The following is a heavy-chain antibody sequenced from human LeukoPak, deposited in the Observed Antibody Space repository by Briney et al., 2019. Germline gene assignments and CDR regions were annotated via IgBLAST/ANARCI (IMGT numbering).Heavy chain of an antibody. Sequence: SETLSLTCTVSGGSISSYYWSWIRQPPGKGLEWIGYIYYSGSTNYNPSLKSRVTISVDTSKNQFSLKLSSVTAADTAVYYCARGRSRALYGMDVWGQGTTVTVSS. V-gene: IGHV4-59*01. CDR3: ARGRSRALYGMDV. J-gene: IGHJ6*02. CDR2: IYYSGST. CDR1: GGSISSYY. D-gene: IGHD1-26*01.